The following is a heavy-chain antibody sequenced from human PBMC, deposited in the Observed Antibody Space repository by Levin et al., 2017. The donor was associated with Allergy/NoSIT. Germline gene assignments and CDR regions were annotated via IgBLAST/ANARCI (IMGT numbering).Heavy chain of an antibody. CDR3: ARDHGYSGYDYWYFDL. J-gene: IGHJ2*01. CDR1: GGSISSGDYY. CDR2: IYYSGST. Sequence: SETLSLTCTVSGGSISSGDYYWKWIRQHPGKGLEWVGYIYYSGSTNYNPSLKSRVTISVDTSKNQFSLKLSSVTAADTAVYYCARDHGYSGYDYWYFDLWGRGTLVTVS. D-gene: IGHD5-12*01. V-gene: IGHV4-61*08.